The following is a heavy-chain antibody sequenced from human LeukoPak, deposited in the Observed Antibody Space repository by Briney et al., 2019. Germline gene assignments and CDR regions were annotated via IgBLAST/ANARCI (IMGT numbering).Heavy chain of an antibody. D-gene: IGHD3-9*01. CDR2: IYPGDSDT. CDR1: GYTFTSYW. J-gene: IGHJ5*02. CDR3: ATYRYDIEGYNWFDP. V-gene: IGHV5-51*01. Sequence: GESLEISCKGSGYTFTSYWIGWVRQMPGKGLEWMGIIYPGDSDTRYSPSFQGQVTISADKSISTAYLQWSSLKASDTAMYYCATYRYDIEGYNWFDPWGQGTLVTVSS.